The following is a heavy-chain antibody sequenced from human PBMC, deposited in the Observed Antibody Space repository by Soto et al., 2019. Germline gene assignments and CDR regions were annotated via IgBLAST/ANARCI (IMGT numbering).Heavy chain of an antibody. J-gene: IGHJ3*02. CDR2: ISAYNGNT. D-gene: IGHD3-22*01. Sequence: ASVKVSCKASGYTFTSYGISWVRQAPGQGLEWMGWISAYNGNTNYAQKLQGRVTMTTDTSTSTAYMELRSLRSDDTAVYYCASWWDDSSEADKNAFDIWGQGTILTVS. V-gene: IGHV1-18*01. CDR1: GYTFTSYG. CDR3: ASWWDDSSEADKNAFDI.